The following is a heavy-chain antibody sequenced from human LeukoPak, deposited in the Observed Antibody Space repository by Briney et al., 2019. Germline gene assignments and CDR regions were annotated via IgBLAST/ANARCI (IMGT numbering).Heavy chain of an antibody. CDR3: ARNRGDYGGAFDI. D-gene: IGHD4-17*01. J-gene: IGHJ3*02. CDR1: GXTFSSYW. V-gene: IGHV3-74*01. Sequence: GGSLRLSCAASGXTFSSYWMHWVRQAPGKGLVWVSRIYSDGSNKVYEDSVKGRFTISREKDKETLYLQMNSLRADDTAVYYCARNRGDYGGAFDIWGQGTMVTVSS. CDR2: IYSDGSNK.